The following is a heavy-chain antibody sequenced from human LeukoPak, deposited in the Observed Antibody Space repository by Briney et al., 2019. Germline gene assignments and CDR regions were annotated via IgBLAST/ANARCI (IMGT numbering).Heavy chain of an antibody. CDR1: GFTFSSYE. CDR3: ARGVWFGELYY. Sequence: GGSLRLSCAASGFTFSSYEMNWVRQAPGKGLEWASYISSSGSTIYYADSVKGRFTISRDNAKNSLYLQMNSLRAENTAVYYCARGVWFGELYYWGQGTLVTVSS. D-gene: IGHD3-10*01. CDR2: ISSSGSTI. V-gene: IGHV3-48*03. J-gene: IGHJ4*02.